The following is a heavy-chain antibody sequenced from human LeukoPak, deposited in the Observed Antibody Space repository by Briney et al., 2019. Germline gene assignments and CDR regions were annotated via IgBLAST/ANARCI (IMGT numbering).Heavy chain of an antibody. V-gene: IGHV1-2*02. D-gene: IGHD1-26*01. CDR2: INPNSGGT. J-gene: IGHJ4*02. Sequence: GASVKVSCKASGYTFTGYYMHWVRQAPGQGLEWMGWINPNSGGTNYAQKFQGRVTMTRDTSISTAYMELSRLRSDDTAVYYCAVRVGAETRGRFDYWGQGTLVTVSS. CDR3: AVRVGAETRGRFDY. CDR1: GYTFTGYY.